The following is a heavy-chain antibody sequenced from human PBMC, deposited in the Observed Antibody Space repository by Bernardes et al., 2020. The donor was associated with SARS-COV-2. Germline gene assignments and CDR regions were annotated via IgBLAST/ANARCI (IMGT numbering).Heavy chain of an antibody. CDR3: ATANGDYENWFDP. J-gene: IGHJ5*02. CDR1: GYTLTELS. CDR2: FDPEDGET. V-gene: IGHV1-24*01. D-gene: IGHD4-17*01. Sequence: ASVKVSCKVSGYTLTELSMDWVRQAPGKGLEWMGGFDPEDGETIYAQKFQGRVTMTEDTSTDTAYMELSSLRSEDTAVYYCATANGDYENWFDPWGQGTLVTVSS.